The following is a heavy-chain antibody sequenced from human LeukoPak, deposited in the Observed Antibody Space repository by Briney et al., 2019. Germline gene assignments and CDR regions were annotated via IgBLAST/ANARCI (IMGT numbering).Heavy chain of an antibody. V-gene: IGHV4-31*03. CDR1: GGSISSGGYY. Sequence: PSETLSLTCTVSGGSISSGGYYWSWIRQHPGKGLEWIGYIYYSGSTYYNPSLKSRVTISVDTSKNQFSLKPSSVTAADTAVYYCARLEGGNYAPTGDYWGQGTLVTVSS. CDR3: ARLEGGNYAPTGDY. J-gene: IGHJ4*02. CDR2: IYYSGST. D-gene: IGHD4-4*01.